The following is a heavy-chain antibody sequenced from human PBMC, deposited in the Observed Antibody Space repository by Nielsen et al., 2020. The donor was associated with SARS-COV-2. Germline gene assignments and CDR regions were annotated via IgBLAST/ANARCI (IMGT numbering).Heavy chain of an antibody. CDR1: GFTLRDFW. V-gene: IGHV3-15*01. J-gene: IGHJ5*02. Sequence: GGSLRLSCAASGFTLRDFWMSWVRQAPGKGLEWVGRIKSKIDGGTTDYAAPVKDRFTISRDDSKNTVYLDMSSLRTEDTAVYYCATARYCSRTSCSAGTDMFDPWGQGTQVIVSS. D-gene: IGHD2-2*01. CDR3: ATARYCSRTSCSAGTDMFDP. CDR2: IKSKIDGGTT.